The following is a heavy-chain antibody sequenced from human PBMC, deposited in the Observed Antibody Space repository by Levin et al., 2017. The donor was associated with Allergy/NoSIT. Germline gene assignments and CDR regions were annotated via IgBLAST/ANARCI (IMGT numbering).Heavy chain of an antibody. CDR1: GYSFTSYW. CDR3: ARRGTRDSYYYTDV. CDR2: IYPGDSDT. J-gene: IGHJ6*03. Sequence: GGSLRLSCQGSGYSFTSYWIGWVRQMPGKGLEWMGIIYPGDSDTRYSPSFQGQVTISADKSISTAYLQWSSLKASDTASYYCARRGTRDSYYYTDVWGKGTTVTVSS. D-gene: IGHD1-1*01. V-gene: IGHV5-51*01.